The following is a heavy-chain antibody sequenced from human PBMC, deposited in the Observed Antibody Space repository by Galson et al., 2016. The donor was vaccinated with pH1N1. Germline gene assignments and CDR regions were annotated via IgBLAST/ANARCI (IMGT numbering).Heavy chain of an antibody. V-gene: IGHV5-51*01. CDR2: IYLGGSLI. CDR1: GYRLPSSW. J-gene: IGHJ3*02. Sequence: QSGAEVKKPGESLKISCKGSGYRLPSSWIGWVRQMPGKGLEWMGIIYLGGSLIRYRPSFQGQVTISADKSINIVYLEWSSLKASDTATYYCARQNDYGDYRGDAFDIWGQGTLVTVSS. CDR3: ARQNDYGDYRGDAFDI. D-gene: IGHD4-17*01.